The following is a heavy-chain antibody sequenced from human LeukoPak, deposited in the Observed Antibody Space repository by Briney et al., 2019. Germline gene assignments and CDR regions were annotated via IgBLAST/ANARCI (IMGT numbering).Heavy chain of an antibody. Sequence: ETLSLTCTVSGGSIGSYYMSWVRQAPGKGLEWVSVIYSGGTTYYADSVKGRFTISRDNSKNTLHLQMNSLRAEDTAVYYCARDQYSYAHAAHWGQGTLVTVSS. D-gene: IGHD5-18*01. J-gene: IGHJ4*02. CDR2: IYSGGTT. V-gene: IGHV3-66*01. CDR1: GGSIGSYY. CDR3: ARDQYSYAHAAH.